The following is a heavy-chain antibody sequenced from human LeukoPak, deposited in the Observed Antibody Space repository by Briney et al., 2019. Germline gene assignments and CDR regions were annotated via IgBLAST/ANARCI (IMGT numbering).Heavy chain of an antibody. CDR3: IRDFRSADL. CDR2: IYVDGRTT. Sequence: GGSLRLSCVASGFTFSNYWMQWVRQPRRKGQVWVSRIYVDGRTTNYADSVKGRFTISRDNAKNTVYLEMNSLSVEDTATYYCIRDFRSADLWGQGTLVTVTS. J-gene: IGHJ5*02. CDR1: GFTFSNYW. V-gene: IGHV3-74*01.